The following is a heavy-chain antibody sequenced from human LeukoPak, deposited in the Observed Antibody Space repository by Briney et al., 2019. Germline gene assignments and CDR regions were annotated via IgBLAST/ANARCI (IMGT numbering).Heavy chain of an antibody. D-gene: IGHD2-8*01. V-gene: IGHV1-46*01. J-gene: IGHJ6*02. CDR1: GYTFTSYY. Sequence: GASVKVSCKASGYTFTSYYMHWVRQAPGQGREWMGIINPSGGSTSFAQKFQGRVTMTRDTSTSTVYMELSSLRSEDTAVYYCARDRNLYCTNGVCYEDYYYGMDVWGQGTTVTVSS. CDR3: ARDRNLYCTNGVCYEDYYYGMDV. CDR2: INPSGGST.